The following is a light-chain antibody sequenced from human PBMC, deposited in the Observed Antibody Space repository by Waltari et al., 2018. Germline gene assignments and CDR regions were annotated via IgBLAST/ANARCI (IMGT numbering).Light chain of an antibody. CDR1: SGSLSTTSY. J-gene: IGLJ3*02. Sequence: QTVVTQEPSLSVSPGGTVTLTCALSSGSLSTTSYATWYQQPPGQAPRTLVYKANTRSSGVPDRFSGSILGNKAALTITGAQADDESDYYCSLYMGSGIWVFGGGTKLTVL. V-gene: IGLV8-61*01. CDR3: SLYMGSGIWV. CDR2: KAN.